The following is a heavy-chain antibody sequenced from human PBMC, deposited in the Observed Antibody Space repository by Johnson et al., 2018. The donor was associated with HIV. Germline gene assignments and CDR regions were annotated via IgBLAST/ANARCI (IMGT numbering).Heavy chain of an antibody. CDR3: AREATYSSSWYHDVFEI. J-gene: IGHJ3*02. D-gene: IGHD6-13*01. CDR1: GFTFSSYW. V-gene: IGHV3-7*01. CDR2: IKQDGSEK. Sequence: MLLVESGGGVVQPGRSLRLSCAASGFTFSSYWMSWVRQAPGKGLEWVANIKQDGSEKYYVDSVKGRFTISRDNSKNTLDLQMNSLRAEDTAVYYCAREATYSSSWYHDVFEIWGQGTMVTVSS.